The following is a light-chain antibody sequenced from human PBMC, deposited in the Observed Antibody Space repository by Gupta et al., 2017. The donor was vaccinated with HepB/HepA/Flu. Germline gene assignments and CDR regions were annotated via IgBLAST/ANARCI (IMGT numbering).Light chain of an antibody. CDR2: DNN. CDR1: TSNIGNNY. Sequence: QSVLTQPPSVSAAPGQKVTISCSGSTSNIGNNYVSWYQQLTGTAPKLLIYDNNKRPSGIPDRFSGSKSGTSATLGITGLQTGDEADYYCDTWDSSLSAVVFGGGTKLTVL. J-gene: IGLJ2*01. V-gene: IGLV1-51*01. CDR3: DTWDSSLSAVV.